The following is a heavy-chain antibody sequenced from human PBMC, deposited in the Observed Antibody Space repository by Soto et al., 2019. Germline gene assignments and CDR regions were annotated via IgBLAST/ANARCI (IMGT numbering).Heavy chain of an antibody. V-gene: IGHV3-66*01. Sequence: EVQLVESGGGLVQPGESLRLSCAASGFTVSSNHMSWVRQAPGKGLEWVSILYTGGSTYYAGSVKGRFTISRDNSKNMLYLQMNRLRAEDTAVYYCARERDTTGYVLKYWGQGTLVTVSS. D-gene: IGHD3-22*01. CDR2: LYTGGST. CDR3: ARERDTTGYVLKY. J-gene: IGHJ4*02. CDR1: GFTVSSNH.